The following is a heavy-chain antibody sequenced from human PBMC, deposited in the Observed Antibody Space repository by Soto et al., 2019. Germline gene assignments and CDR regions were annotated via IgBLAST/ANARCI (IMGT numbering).Heavy chain of an antibody. CDR3: ARDPLNYDFWSGKYYYYYYGMDV. CDR2: ISSSSSYI. CDR1: GFTFSSYS. Sequence: GGSLRLSCAASGFTFSSYSMNWVRQAPGKGLEWVSSISSSSSYIYYADSVKGRFTISRDNAKNSLYLQMNSLRAEDTSVYYCARDPLNYDFWSGKYYYYYYGMDVWGQGTTVTVSS. D-gene: IGHD3-3*01. V-gene: IGHV3-21*01. J-gene: IGHJ6*02.